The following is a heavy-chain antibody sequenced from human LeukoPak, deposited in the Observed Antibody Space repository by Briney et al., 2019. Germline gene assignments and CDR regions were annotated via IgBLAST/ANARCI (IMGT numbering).Heavy chain of an antibody. D-gene: IGHD6-13*01. CDR2: FDPEDGET. Sequence: ASVKVSCKVSGYTLTELSMHWVRQAPGKGLEWMGGFDPEDGETIYAQKFQGRVTMTEDTSTDTAYMELSSLRSEDTAVYYCARTPYSSSWYNWFDPWGQGTLVTVSS. CDR1: GYTLTELS. J-gene: IGHJ5*02. CDR3: ARTPYSSSWYNWFDP. V-gene: IGHV1-24*01.